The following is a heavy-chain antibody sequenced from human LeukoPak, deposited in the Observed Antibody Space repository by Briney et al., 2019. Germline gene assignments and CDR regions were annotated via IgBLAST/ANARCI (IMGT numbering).Heavy chain of an antibody. CDR3: ARSVGKQQLVPRDYYYYYMDV. J-gene: IGHJ6*03. CDR2: ISAYNGNT. Sequence: ASVKVSCKASGYTFTSYGISWVRQAPGQGLEWMGWISAYNGNTNYAQKLQGRVTMTTDTSTSTAYMELRSLRSDDTAVYYCARSVGKQQLVPRDYYYYYMDVWGKGTTVTVS. V-gene: IGHV1-18*01. CDR1: GYTFTSYG. D-gene: IGHD6-13*01.